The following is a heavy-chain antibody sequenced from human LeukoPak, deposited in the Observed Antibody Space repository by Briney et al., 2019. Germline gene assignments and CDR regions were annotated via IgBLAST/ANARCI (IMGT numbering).Heavy chain of an antibody. CDR1: GGSISSYY. CDR3: ARGAMVATMTFDY. Sequence: SETLSLTCTVSGGSISSYYWSWIRQPPGKGLEWIGYIYYSGSTNYNPSLKSRVTISVDTSKNQFSLKLSSVTAADTAVYYCARGAMVATMTFDYWGQGTLVTVSS. V-gene: IGHV4-59*01. J-gene: IGHJ4*02. CDR2: IYYSGST. D-gene: IGHD5-12*01.